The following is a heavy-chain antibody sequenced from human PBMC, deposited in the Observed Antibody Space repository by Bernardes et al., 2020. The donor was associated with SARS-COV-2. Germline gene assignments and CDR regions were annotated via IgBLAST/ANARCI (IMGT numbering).Heavy chain of an antibody. D-gene: IGHD6-13*01. CDR3: AKDLSVAAAGDY. CDR2: ISGGGGST. CDR1: GFTFSSYA. J-gene: IGHJ4*02. V-gene: IGHV3-23*01. Sequence: SCAASGFTFSSYAMSWVRQAPGKGLEWVSAISGGGGSTYSADSLKRRFTISRDNSKNTLYLQMNSLRAEDTAVYYCAKDLSVAAAGDYWGQGTLVTVSS.